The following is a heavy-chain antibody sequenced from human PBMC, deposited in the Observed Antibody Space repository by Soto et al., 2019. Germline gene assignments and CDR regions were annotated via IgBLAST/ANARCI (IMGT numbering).Heavy chain of an antibody. CDR2: IYHSGST. Sequence: QLQLQESGSGLVKPSQTLSLTCTVSGGSVSSSNYSWSWIRQPPGKGLEWIGYIYHSGSTYYNPSLXSXXPISIDRSKNQFSLKLSSVTAADTAVYYCARGQRREDWFDPWGQGTLVTVSS. V-gene: IGHV4-30-2*01. CDR3: ARGQRREDWFDP. CDR1: GGSVSSSNYS. J-gene: IGHJ5*02. D-gene: IGHD1-26*01.